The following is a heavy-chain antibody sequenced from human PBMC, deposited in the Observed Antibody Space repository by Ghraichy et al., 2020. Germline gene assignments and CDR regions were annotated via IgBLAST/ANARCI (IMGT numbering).Heavy chain of an antibody. V-gene: IGHV4-34*01. CDR1: VGSFSGYY. J-gene: IGHJ3*01. D-gene: IGHD5-18*01. CDR2: INPTGIT. Sequence: SETLSLTCAVYVGSFSGYYWSWICQPPGRGLEWIGEINPTGITNNSPSLKSRLTMLVDTSKNQFSLKLKSVTAADTAMYYCARRRELWSVAEGDAFDLWGRGTMVTVSS. CDR3: ARRRELWSVAEGDAFDL.